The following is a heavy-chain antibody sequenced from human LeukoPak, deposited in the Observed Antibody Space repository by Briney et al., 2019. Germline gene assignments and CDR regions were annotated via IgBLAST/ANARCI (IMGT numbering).Heavy chain of an antibody. CDR2: IKQDGNEK. Sequence: GGSLRLSCAASGFRFNTYWMSWVRQAPGKGLEWVANIKQDGNEKYYADSVKGRFTISRDNAKNSPYLQMNSLRAEDTAVYYCATNYYYGSGSSGFDYWGQGTLVTVSS. CDR1: GFRFNTYW. V-gene: IGHV3-7*01. CDR3: ATNYYYGSGSSGFDY. J-gene: IGHJ4*02. D-gene: IGHD3-10*01.